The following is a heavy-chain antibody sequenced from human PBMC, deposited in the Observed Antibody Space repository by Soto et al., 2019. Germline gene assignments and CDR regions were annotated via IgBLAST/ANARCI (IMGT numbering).Heavy chain of an antibody. CDR2: IYYSGST. V-gene: IGHV4-31*03. CDR3: ARASYDFWSGYSVLFDY. CDR1: GGSISSGGYY. J-gene: IGHJ4*02. D-gene: IGHD3-3*01. Sequence: SETLSLTCTVSGGSISSGGYYWSWIRQHPGKGLEWIGYIYYSGSTYYNPSLKSRVTISVDTSKNQFSLKLSSVTAADTAVYYCARASYDFWSGYSVLFDYWGQGTLVTVSS.